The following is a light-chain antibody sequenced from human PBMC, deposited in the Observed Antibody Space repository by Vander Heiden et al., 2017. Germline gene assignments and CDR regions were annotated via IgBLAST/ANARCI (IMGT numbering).Light chain of an antibody. CDR3: AAWDDSLSVNWV. CDR1: SSNIGSNY. J-gene: IGLJ3*02. V-gene: IGLV1-47*01. Sequence: QSVLTQPPSASVPPGQRVTIPCSGSSSNIGSNYGYWYQQLPGTAPKLLIYRNNQRPSGVPDRFSGSKSGTSASLAISGLRSEDEADYYCAAWDDSLSVNWVFGGGTKLTVL. CDR2: RNN.